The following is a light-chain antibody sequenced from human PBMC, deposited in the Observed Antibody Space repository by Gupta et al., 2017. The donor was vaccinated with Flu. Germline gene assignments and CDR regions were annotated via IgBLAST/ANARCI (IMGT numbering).Light chain of an antibody. Sequence: GERVTITCRASQHINSWLAWYQKKPGQAPKVLIYAASSLQSGVPSRFSGSGYGTDFTLTISSLQPEDFATYFCLQANSFPLSFGGGTKVEMK. CDR3: LQANSFPLS. CDR2: AAS. J-gene: IGKJ4*01. CDR1: QHINSW. V-gene: IGKV1-12*01.